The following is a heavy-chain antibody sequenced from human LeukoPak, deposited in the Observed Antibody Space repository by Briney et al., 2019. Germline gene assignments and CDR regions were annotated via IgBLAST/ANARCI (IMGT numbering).Heavy chain of an antibody. CDR1: GFTFSSYA. D-gene: IGHD3-3*01. CDR3: ATKLMPSDYDFWSGYYH. J-gene: IGHJ4*02. Sequence: GESLRLSCAASGFTFSSYAMSWVRQAPGKGLEWVSAISGSGGSTYYADSVKGRFTISRDNSKNTLYLQMNSLRAEDTAVYYCATKLMPSDYDFWSGYYHWGQGTLVTVSS. V-gene: IGHV3-23*01. CDR2: ISGSGGST.